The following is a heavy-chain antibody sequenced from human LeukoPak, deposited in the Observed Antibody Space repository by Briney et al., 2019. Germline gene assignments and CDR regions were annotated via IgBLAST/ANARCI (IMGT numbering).Heavy chain of an antibody. Sequence: GASVKVSCKASGYTFINYAITWVRQAPGQGPEWMGWISAYNGNTNYAQNLQGRVTITTDTSTSTAYMELRSLSSDDTAVYYCARVYNSFGLLYWGQGTLVTVSS. CDR3: ARVYNSFGLLY. V-gene: IGHV1-18*01. CDR2: ISAYNGNT. D-gene: IGHD5-18*01. CDR1: GYTFINYA. J-gene: IGHJ4*02.